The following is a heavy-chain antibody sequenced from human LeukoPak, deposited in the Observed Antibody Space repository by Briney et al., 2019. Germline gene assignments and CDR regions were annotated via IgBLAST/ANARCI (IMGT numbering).Heavy chain of an antibody. D-gene: IGHD3-10*01. J-gene: IGHJ6*03. CDR3: ARWYGQEAGRDYYYYMDV. CDR1: GFTVSSNY. CDR2: IYSGGST. Sequence: PGGSLRLSCAASGFTVSSNYMSWVRQAPGKGLEWVSVIYSGGSTYYADSVKGRFTISRDNSKNTLYLQMNSLRAEDTAVYYCARWYGQEAGRDYYYYMDVWGKGTTVTVSS. V-gene: IGHV3-53*01.